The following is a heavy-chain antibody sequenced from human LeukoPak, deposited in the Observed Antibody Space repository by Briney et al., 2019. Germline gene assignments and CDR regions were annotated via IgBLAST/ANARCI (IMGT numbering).Heavy chain of an antibody. Sequence: GESLKISCKGSGYSFTSYWIGWVRQMPGKGLEWMGIIYPTDSDARYSPSFQGQVTISVDKSISTVYLQWNSLKASDSAMYYCGASPSATGTERYYWGQGTLVTVSP. CDR2: IYPTDSDA. V-gene: IGHV5-51*01. D-gene: IGHD6-13*01. CDR1: GYSFTSYW. J-gene: IGHJ4*02. CDR3: GASPSATGTERYY.